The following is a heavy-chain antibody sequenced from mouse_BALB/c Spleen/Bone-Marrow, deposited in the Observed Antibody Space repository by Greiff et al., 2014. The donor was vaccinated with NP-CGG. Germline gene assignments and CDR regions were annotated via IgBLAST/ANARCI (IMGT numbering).Heavy chain of an antibody. D-gene: IGHD1-1*01. Sequence: EVQLQQSGAELVKPGASVKLSCTASGFNIKDTYMHWVKQRPEQGLEWIGRIDPANGNTKYDPKFQGKATITADTSSNTAHLQLSSLTSEDTAVYYCAPYYYGSSQFAYWGQGTLVTVSA. CDR3: APYYYGSSQFAY. CDR2: IDPANGNT. CDR1: GFNIKDTY. J-gene: IGHJ3*01. V-gene: IGHV14-3*02.